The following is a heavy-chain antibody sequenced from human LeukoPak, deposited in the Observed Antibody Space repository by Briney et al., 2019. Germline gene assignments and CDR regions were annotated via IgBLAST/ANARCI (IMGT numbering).Heavy chain of an antibody. CDR3: ARQTEPYNSSGYYYVD. V-gene: IGHV5-51*01. CDR2: IYPGDSDT. D-gene: IGHD3-22*01. J-gene: IGHJ4*02. Sequence: GESLKISCKGSGYSFTSYWIGWVRQMPGKGLEWMGTIYPGDSDTRYSPSFQGQVTISADKSISTAYLQWSSLKASDTAMYYCARQTEPYNSSGYYYVDWGQGTLVTVSS. CDR1: GYSFTSYW.